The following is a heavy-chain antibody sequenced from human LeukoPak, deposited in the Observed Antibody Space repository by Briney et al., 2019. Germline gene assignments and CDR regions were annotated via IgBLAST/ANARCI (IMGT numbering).Heavy chain of an antibody. CDR1: GFTFSSYA. Sequence: GGSLRLSCAPSGFTFSSYAMSWVRQAPGKGLEWVSAISGSGGSTYYADSVKGRFTISRDNSKNTLYLQMNSLRAEGTAVYYCAKVEYDSSGYYYAYYFDYWGQGTLVTVSS. CDR2: ISGSGGST. D-gene: IGHD3-22*01. V-gene: IGHV3-23*01. CDR3: AKVEYDSSGYYYAYYFDY. J-gene: IGHJ4*02.